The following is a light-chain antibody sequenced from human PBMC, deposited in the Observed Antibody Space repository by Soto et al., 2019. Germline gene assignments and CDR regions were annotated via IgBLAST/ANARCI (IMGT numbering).Light chain of an antibody. CDR1: SSNIGAGYD. J-gene: IGLJ3*02. CDR2: GNT. V-gene: IGLV1-40*01. CDR3: QSYDSRLSAWV. Sequence: QSVLTQPPSVSGAPGQRVTISCTASSSNIGAGYDVHWYQQLPGTAPKLLIYGNTNRPSGVPDRFSGSKSGTSASLAITGLQAEDEADYYCQSYDSRLSAWVCGGGTKVTVL.